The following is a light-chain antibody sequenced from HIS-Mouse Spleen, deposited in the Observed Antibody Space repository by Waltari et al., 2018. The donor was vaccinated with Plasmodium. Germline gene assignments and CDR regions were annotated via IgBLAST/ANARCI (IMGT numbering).Light chain of an antibody. CDR2: AAY. CDR1: QGVSSY. CDR3: QQYYSYLLT. V-gene: IGKV1-8*01. J-gene: IGKJ4*01. Sequence: AIRMTQSPSAFSASTGDRVTITCGASQGVSSYLAWEQQKTGKAPKLLIYAAYTLQSWVPSRFSGSGSGTDFTLTISCLQSEDFATYYCQQYYSYLLTFGGGTKVEIK.